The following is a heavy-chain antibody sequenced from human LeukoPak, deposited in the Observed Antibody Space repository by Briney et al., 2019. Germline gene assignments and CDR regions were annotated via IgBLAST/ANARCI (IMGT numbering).Heavy chain of an antibody. D-gene: IGHD3-16*01. V-gene: IGHV4-39*01. J-gene: IGHJ4*02. CDR3: ARPGGGPTDH. CDR2: IYYSGST. Sequence: PSETLSLTCTVSGGSISSSNYYWGWIRQPPGKGLEWIGSIYYSGSTYYNPSLKSRVTISADTSKNQFSLKLSSVTAADTAVYYCARPGGGPTDHWGQGTLVTVSS. CDR1: GGSISSSNYY.